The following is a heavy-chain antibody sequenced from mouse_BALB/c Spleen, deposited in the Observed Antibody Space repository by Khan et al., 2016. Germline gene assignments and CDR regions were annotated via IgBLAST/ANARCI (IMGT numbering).Heavy chain of an antibody. V-gene: IGHV3-2*02. CDR2: ISYRGST. J-gene: IGHJ2*01. CDR3: ARTARIKY. D-gene: IGHD1-2*01. CDR1: GYSITSGYG. Sequence: EVQLQESGPGLVKPSQSLSLPCTVTGYSITSGYGWNWIRQFPGNKLEWMGYISYRGSTNYNPSLTSRISIPRDTSKNQFFLQLNSVTTEDTATYYCARTARIKYWGQGTTLTVSS.